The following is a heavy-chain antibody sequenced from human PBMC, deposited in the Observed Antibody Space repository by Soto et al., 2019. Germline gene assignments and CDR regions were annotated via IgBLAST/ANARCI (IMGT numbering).Heavy chain of an antibody. CDR2: IGTAGDP. Sequence: EVQLVESGGGLVQPGGSLRLSCAASGFTFSSYDMHWVRQATGKGLEWVSAIGTAGDPYYPGSVKGRFTISRDNAENSVYLQMNSLRAEDTAVYYCARGHYGMDVWGQGTTVTVSS. CDR1: GFTFSSYD. J-gene: IGHJ6*02. CDR3: ARGHYGMDV. V-gene: IGHV3-13*05.